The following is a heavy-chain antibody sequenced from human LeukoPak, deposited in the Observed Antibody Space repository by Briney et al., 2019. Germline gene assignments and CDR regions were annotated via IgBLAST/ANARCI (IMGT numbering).Heavy chain of an antibody. CDR3: ARNYYDSSGYYYHDY. D-gene: IGHD3-22*01. CDR1: GFTFSSYG. V-gene: IGHV3-33*01. J-gene: IGHJ4*02. Sequence: GGSLRLSCAASGFTFSSYGMHWVRQAPGKGLEWVAVIWYDGSNKYYADSVKGRFTISRDNSKNALYLQMNSLRAEDTAVYYCARNYYDSSGYYYHDYWGQGTLVTVSS. CDR2: IWYDGSNK.